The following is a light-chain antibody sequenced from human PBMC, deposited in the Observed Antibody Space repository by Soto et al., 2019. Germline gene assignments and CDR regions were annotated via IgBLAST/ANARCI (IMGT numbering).Light chain of an antibody. CDR3: SSYTSSSTDVL. CDR2: EVS. CDR1: SSDVGGYIY. Sequence: QSALTQPASVSGSPGQSITISCTGTSSDVGGYIYVSWFQQHPGKAPKLIIYEVSNRPSGVSNRFSGSKSGNSASLTISGLQAEDEADYYCSSYTSSSTDVLFGGGTQLTVL. V-gene: IGLV2-14*01. J-gene: IGLJ2*01.